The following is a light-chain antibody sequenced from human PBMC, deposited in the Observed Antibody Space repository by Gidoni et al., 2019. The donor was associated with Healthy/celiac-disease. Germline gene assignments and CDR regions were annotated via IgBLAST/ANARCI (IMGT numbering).Light chain of an antibody. Sequence: SYELTQQPSVSVSPGQTASITCPGDKLGDKYACWYQQKPGQSPVLVIYQDSKRPSGIPERFSGSNSGNTATLTISGTQAMDEADYYCQAWDSSTDVVFGGGTKLTVL. V-gene: IGLV3-1*01. J-gene: IGLJ2*01. CDR3: QAWDSSTDVV. CDR2: QDS. CDR1: KLGDKY.